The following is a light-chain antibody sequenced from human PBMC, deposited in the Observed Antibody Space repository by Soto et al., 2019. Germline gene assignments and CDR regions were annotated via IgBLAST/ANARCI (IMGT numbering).Light chain of an antibody. J-gene: IGKJ1*01. V-gene: IGKV3-15*01. CDR2: GAS. CDR1: ESVNSN. Sequence: EIVMTQSPATLSVSPGERATLSCRASESVNSNLAWYQQKPGQAPRLLIFGASNRATRIPTRFSGTGSGTEFTLTISSLQSEDFAVYYCQYYNNWPPSWTFGQGTKVDIK. CDR3: QYYNNWPPSWT.